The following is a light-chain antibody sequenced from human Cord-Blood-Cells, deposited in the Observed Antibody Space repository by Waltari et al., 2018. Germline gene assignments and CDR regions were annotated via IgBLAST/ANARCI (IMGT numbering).Light chain of an antibody. Sequence: QSALTQPASVSGSPGQSITISCTGTSSDVGGYHYVSWYQQHPGKAPKLMIYDVSNLPSGVSNRFSGSKSGNTASLTISGLQAEDEADYYCSSYTSSSTLYVFGTGTKVTVL. CDR2: DVS. V-gene: IGLV2-14*01. CDR3: SSYTSSSTLYV. CDR1: SSDVGGYHY. J-gene: IGLJ1*01.